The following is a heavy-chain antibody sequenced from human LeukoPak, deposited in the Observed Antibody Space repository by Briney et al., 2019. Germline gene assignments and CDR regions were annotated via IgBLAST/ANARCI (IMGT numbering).Heavy chain of an antibody. CDR3: ARRIVGARYFHH. Sequence: SETLPLTCAVYGGSFSGYYWSWIRQPPGKGLEWIGEINHSGSTNYNPSHKSRVTISVDTSKNQFSLKLSSVTAADTAIYYCARRIVGARYFHHWGQGTLVTVSS. J-gene: IGHJ1*01. CDR1: GGSFSGYY. V-gene: IGHV4-34*01. D-gene: IGHD1-26*01. CDR2: INHSGST.